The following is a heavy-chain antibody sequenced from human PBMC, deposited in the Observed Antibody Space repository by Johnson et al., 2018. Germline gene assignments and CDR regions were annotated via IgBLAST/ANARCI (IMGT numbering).Heavy chain of an antibody. J-gene: IGHJ3*02. D-gene: IGHD3-16*01. CDR2: INSDGSST. V-gene: IGHV3-74*01. Sequence: VQLQESGGGLVQPGGSLRLSCAASGFTFSYNWMHWVRQAPGKGLVWVSRINSDGSSTNYADSVKGRFTISRDKAKNTQFLEMNSRRAEDTAVYYCARDLGYNACESWGQGTMVTVSS. CDR1: GFTFSYNW. CDR3: ARDLGYNACES.